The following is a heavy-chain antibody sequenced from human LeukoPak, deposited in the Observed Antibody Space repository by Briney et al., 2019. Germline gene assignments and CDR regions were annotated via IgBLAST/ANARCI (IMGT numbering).Heavy chain of an antibody. D-gene: IGHD2-2*02. CDR1: GYTFTSYY. V-gene: IGHV1-69*13. Sequence: SVKVSCKASGYTFTSYYMHWVRQAPGQGLEWMGGIIPIFGTANYAQKFQGRVTITADESTSTAYMELSSLRSEDTAVYYCARDDIVVVPAAIISAEYYYGMDVWGQGTTVTVSS. CDR3: ARDDIVVVPAAIISAEYYYGMDV. J-gene: IGHJ6*02. CDR2: IIPIFGTA.